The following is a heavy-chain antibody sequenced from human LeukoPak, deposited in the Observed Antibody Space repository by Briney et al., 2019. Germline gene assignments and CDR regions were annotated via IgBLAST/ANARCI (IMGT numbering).Heavy chain of an antibody. Sequence: PSETLSLTCTVSVGSISSGSYYWSWIRQPPGKGLEWVGYIYYSGSTNYNPSLKSRVTISIDTSKNQLSLKLSSVTAADTAVYFCAREESMVRGTSWFDPWGQGTLVTVSS. J-gene: IGHJ5*02. V-gene: IGHV4-61*01. D-gene: IGHD3-10*01. CDR2: IYYSGST. CDR1: VGSISSGSYY. CDR3: AREESMVRGTSWFDP.